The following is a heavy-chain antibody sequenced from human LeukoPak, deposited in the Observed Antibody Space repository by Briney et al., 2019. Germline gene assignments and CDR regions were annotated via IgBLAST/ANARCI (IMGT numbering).Heavy chain of an antibody. CDR1: GGAFSGYY. Sequence: SETLSPTLAVYGGAFSGYYWSWVRQPPGKGLGGVWGINHSGSTNYNPSLKSRVTISVDTSKNQFSLKLSSVTAADTAVYYCARRRGERGYSYGYIDYWGQGTLVTVSS. D-gene: IGHD5-18*01. CDR2: INHSGST. V-gene: IGHV4-34*01. J-gene: IGHJ4*02. CDR3: ARRRGERGYSYGYIDY.